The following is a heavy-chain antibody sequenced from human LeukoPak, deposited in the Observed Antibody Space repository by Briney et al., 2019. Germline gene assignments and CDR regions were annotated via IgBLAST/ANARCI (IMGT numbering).Heavy chain of an antibody. CDR1: GGSFSGYY. Sequence: SETLSLTCAVYGGSFSGYYWSWIRQPPGKGLEWIGEINHSGSTNYNPSLKSRVTISVDTSKNQFSLKLSSVTAADTAVYYCARGQRWLQSLRWYYFDYWGQGTLVTVSS. CDR3: ARGQRWLQSLRWYYFDY. CDR2: INHSGST. J-gene: IGHJ4*02. D-gene: IGHD5-24*01. V-gene: IGHV4-34*01.